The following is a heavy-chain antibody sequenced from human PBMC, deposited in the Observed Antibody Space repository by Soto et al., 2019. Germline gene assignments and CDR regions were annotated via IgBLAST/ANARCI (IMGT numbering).Heavy chain of an antibody. Sequence: GGSLRLSCPASGFIFSNYAMHWVRLAPGKGLEFVSAISDNGGSTYYAASVRGRFTISRDNSKNTLYLQMSSLRAEDTAVYYCARDRGSVLRQTLVIATNWFDPWGQGTLVTVSS. D-gene: IGHD3-22*01. CDR1: GFIFSNYA. J-gene: IGHJ5*02. V-gene: IGHV3-64D*06. CDR3: ARDRGSVLRQTLVIATNWFDP. CDR2: ISDNGGST.